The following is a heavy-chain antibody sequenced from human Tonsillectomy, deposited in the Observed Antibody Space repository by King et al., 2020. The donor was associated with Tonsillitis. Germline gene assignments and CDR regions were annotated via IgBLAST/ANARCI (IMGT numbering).Heavy chain of an antibody. CDR3: ARDSDSTSWYYYGMDV. V-gene: IGHV3-33*01. D-gene: IGHD3-22*01. Sequence: VQLVESGGGVVQPGRSLRLSCAASGFTFNIYGMHWVRQAPGKGLEWVAVIWYDGSNKYYADSVKGRFTISRDNSKNTLYMQMNSLRAEETAVYYCARDSDSTSWYYYGMDVWGQGTTVTVSS. J-gene: IGHJ6*02. CDR2: IWYDGSNK. CDR1: GFTFNIYG.